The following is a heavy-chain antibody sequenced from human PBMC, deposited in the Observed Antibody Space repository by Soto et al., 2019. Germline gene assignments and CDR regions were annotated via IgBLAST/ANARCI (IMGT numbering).Heavy chain of an antibody. CDR3: ARGRGDGYNQNWYFDL. CDR2: INNGGSS. V-gene: IGHV4-34*01. J-gene: IGHJ2*01. D-gene: IGHD3-10*01. Sequence: QVHLQQWGAGLLKPSETLSLTCAVYGGSFSGYYWSWIRQPPGKGLEWIGSINNGGSSNYNPSLKSRGSMSVGTSNNQFSLKLNSVTAADTAVYYCARGRGDGYNQNWYFDLWGRGTLVTVSS. CDR1: GGSFSGYY.